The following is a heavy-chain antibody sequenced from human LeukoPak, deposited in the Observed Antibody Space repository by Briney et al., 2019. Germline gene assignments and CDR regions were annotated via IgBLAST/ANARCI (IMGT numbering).Heavy chain of an antibody. CDR1: GFTFSSYA. D-gene: IGHD6-13*01. Sequence: GGSLRLSCAASGFTFSSYAMTWVRQAPGKGLEWVSGISGSGDITYYADSVKGRFTMSRDNSKNTVFLQMNRLRAEDTAVYYCAKDAFSSSWYGDCWGQGTLVTVSS. V-gene: IGHV3-23*01. CDR3: AKDAFSSSWYGDC. J-gene: IGHJ4*02. CDR2: ISGSGDIT.